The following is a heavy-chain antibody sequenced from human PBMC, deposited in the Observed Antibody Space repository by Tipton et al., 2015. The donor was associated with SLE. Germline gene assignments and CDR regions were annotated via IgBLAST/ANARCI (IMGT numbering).Heavy chain of an antibody. CDR3: ARDPGGDYPLYGMDV. Sequence: TLSLTCTVSGGSVSSGSYYWSWIRQPPGKGLERMGYIYYSGSTYYNPSLKSRVTISVDTSKNQFSLKLSSVTAADTAVYYCARDPGGDYPLYGMDVWGQGTTVTVSS. D-gene: IGHD3-16*01. CDR2: IYYSGST. V-gene: IGHV4-31*03. J-gene: IGHJ6*02. CDR1: GGSVSSGSYY.